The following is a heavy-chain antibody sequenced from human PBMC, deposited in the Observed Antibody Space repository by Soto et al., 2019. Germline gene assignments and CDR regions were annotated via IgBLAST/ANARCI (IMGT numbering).Heavy chain of an antibody. CDR1: GGSISSSHYY. V-gene: IGHV4-39*01. Sequence: PSEALSLTCTVSGGSISSSHYYWGWIRQPPGQGLEWIGSLYFIGNTYYNPSLESRVTISVDTSKNQVSLKLNSVTAADTAVYICGSDYPWVGFDYRGQGTLVTVSS. CDR3: GSDYPWVGFDY. D-gene: IGHD3-16*01. CDR2: LYFIGNT. J-gene: IGHJ4*01.